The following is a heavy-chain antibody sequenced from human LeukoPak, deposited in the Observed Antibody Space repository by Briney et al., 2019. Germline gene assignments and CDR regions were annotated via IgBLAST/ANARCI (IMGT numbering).Heavy chain of an antibody. V-gene: IGHV4-59*08. J-gene: IGHJ4*02. CDR2: IYYSGST. CDR3: ARGRSSSWTEFDY. D-gene: IGHD6-13*01. CDR1: GGSISSYY. Sequence: SETLSLTCTVSGGSISSYYWNWIRQPPGRGLEWIGYIYYSGSTKYNPSLKSRVTISVDTSKNQFSLRLSSVTAADTAVYYCARGRSSSWTEFDYWGQGTLATVSS.